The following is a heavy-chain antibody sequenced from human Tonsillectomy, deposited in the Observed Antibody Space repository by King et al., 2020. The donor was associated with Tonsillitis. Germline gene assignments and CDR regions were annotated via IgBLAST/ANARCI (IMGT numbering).Heavy chain of an antibody. CDR3: ARDIYRNWFDP. V-gene: IGHV4-31*03. D-gene: IGHD5/OR15-5a*01. CDR1: GGSISSGAYY. CDR2: IYYSGST. J-gene: IGHJ5*02. Sequence: QLQLQESGPGLVKPSQTLSLTCTVSGGSISSGAYYWSWVRQHPGKGLEWIGYIYYSGSTYYNPSLKSRITISIDTSKNQFSLKLSSVTAADTAVYYCARDIYRNWFDPWGPGTLVTVSS.